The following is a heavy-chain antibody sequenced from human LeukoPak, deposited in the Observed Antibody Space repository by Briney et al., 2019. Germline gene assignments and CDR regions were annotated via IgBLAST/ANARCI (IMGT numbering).Heavy chain of an antibody. CDR2: IYTSGST. D-gene: IGHD1-1*01. CDR1: GGSISSYY. V-gene: IGHV4-4*07. CDR3: ARGEGRSSRGPLNDVFDY. J-gene: IGHJ4*02. Sequence: PSETLSLTCTVSGGSISSYYWSWIRQPAGKGLEWIGRIYTSGSTNYNPSLKSRVTMSVDTSKNQFSLKLSSVTAADTAVYYCARGEGRSSRGPLNDVFDYWGRGTLVTVSS.